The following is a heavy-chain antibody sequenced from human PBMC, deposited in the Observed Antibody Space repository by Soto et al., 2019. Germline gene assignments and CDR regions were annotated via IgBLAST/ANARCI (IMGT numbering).Heavy chain of an antibody. CDR1: GFTFSSYS. Sequence: PGGSLRLSCXASGFTFSSYSMNWVRQAPGKGLEWVSSISSSSSYIYYADSVKGRFTISRDNAKNSLYPQMNSLRAEDTAVYYCAILEMTTERNFDYWGQGTLVTVSS. J-gene: IGHJ4*02. CDR3: AILEMTTERNFDY. V-gene: IGHV3-21*01. D-gene: IGHD4-17*01. CDR2: ISSSSSYI.